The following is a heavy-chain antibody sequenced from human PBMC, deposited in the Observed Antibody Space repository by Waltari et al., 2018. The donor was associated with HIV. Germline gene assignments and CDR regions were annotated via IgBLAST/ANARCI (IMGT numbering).Heavy chain of an antibody. Sequence: QLQLQESGPGLVKPSETLSLPCTVSGGSIDTSSYYWGWIRQPPGKGLEYIGNIYYDGSTSYNTPLKSRVTISIDTSKNQFSLKLTSVTAADTAVYYCARDPGRAAALDSWGQGTLVTVSS. J-gene: IGHJ4*02. CDR1: GGSIDTSSYY. CDR3: ARDPGRAAALDS. CDR2: IYYDGST. D-gene: IGHD3-10*01. V-gene: IGHV4-39*07.